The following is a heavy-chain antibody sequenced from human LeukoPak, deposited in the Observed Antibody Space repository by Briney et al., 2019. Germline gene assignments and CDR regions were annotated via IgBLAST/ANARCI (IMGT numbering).Heavy chain of an antibody. J-gene: IGHJ4*02. CDR2: INHSGST. D-gene: IGHD6-19*01. Sequence: SETLSLTCAVYGGSFSGYYWSWIRQPPGKGLKWIGEINHSGSTNYNPSLKSRVTISVDTSKNQFSLKLSSVTAADTAVYYCARRGALQKQWHVGFDYWGQGTLVTVSS. V-gene: IGHV4-34*01. CDR3: ARRGALQKQWHVGFDY. CDR1: GGSFSGYY.